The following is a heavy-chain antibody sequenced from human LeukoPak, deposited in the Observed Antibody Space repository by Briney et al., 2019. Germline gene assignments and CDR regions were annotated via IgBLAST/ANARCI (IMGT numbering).Heavy chain of an antibody. CDR3: ARIVVGHTFDI. Sequence: SETLSLTCTVSGDSISSYYWSWIRQPAGKGLEWIGRIYTSGATNYNPSLKSRVTMSVDASKSQFSLRLNSVTAADTAVYYCARIVVGHTFDIWGQGTMVTVSS. CDR1: GDSISSYY. CDR2: IYTSGAT. D-gene: IGHD2-21*01. J-gene: IGHJ3*02. V-gene: IGHV4-4*07.